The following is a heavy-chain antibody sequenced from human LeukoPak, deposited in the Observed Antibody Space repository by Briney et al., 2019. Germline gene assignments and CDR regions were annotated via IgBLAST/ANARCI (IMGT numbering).Heavy chain of an antibody. J-gene: IGHJ6*02. CDR2: IKQDGSEK. CDR3: ARHYGGYSYGYNNYYGMDV. Sequence: PGGSLRLSCAASGFTFSSYWMSWVRQAPGKGLEWVANIKQDGSEKYYVDSVKGRFTISRDNAKNSLYLQMNSLRAEDTAVYYCARHYGGYSYGYNNYYGMDVWGQGTTVTVSS. V-gene: IGHV3-7*03. D-gene: IGHD5-18*01. CDR1: GFTFSSYW.